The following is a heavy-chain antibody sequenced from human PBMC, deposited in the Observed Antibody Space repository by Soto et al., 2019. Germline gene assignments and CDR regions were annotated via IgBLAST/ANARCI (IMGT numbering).Heavy chain of an antibody. CDR1: GGSFSVYF. J-gene: IGHJ6*02. D-gene: IGHD3-3*02. V-gene: IGHV4-34*02. CDR3: ARDRQFYHFWSGYENEGPDGLDV. CDR2: ITHSGGT. Sequence: QVQLQQWGAGLLKPSETLSLTCAVSGGSFSVYFWTWIRQAPGKGLEWIGEITHSGGTNYNSSLKCRVMSSVDTSKKQFSVILSSVTAADTAVYYCARDRQFYHFWSGYENEGPDGLDVWGQGTTVTVSS.